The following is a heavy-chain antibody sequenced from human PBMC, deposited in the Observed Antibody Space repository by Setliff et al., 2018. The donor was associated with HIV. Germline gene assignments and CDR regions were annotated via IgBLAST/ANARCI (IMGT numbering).Heavy chain of an antibody. CDR1: GFLFRTYW. Sequence: GGSLRLSCEASGFLFRTYWMSWVRQAPGKGLEWVANIKQDGSEKNYMDSVKGRFTISRDNAKNSLYLQMNSLRVEDTAVYYCATDCAVVGGTGSLDSWGQGTLVTVSS. D-gene: IGHD1-26*01. CDR3: ATDCAVVGGTGSLDS. J-gene: IGHJ4*02. V-gene: IGHV3-7*05. CDR2: IKQDGSEK.